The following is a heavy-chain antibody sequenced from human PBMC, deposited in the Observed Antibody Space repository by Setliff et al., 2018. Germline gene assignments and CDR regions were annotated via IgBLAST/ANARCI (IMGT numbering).Heavy chain of an antibody. J-gene: IGHJ5*02. Sequence: ASVKVSCKASGYTFTNYAIHWVRQAPGQRLEWMGWINAGNGNTKYSQKFQGRVTITRDTSASTAYMELSSLRSEDTAVYYCARDTYIGDFWSGYYIQGRFDPWGQGTLGHRLL. D-gene: IGHD3-3*01. CDR2: INAGNGNT. V-gene: IGHV1-3*01. CDR3: ARDTYIGDFWSGYYIQGRFDP. CDR1: GYTFTNYA.